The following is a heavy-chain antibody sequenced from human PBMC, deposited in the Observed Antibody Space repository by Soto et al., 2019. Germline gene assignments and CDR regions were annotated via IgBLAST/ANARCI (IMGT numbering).Heavy chain of an antibody. Sequence: QVQLVQSGAEVKKPGSSVKVSCKASGGTFSSYAISWVRQAPGQGLEWMGGIIPIFGTANYAQKFQGRVTMTADESTSTAYMELSSLISEDTAVYYCARVMGSSCYYHNWFDRWCQGTLVTVS. V-gene: IGHV1-69*01. CDR3: ARVMGSSCYYHNWFDR. CDR2: IIPIFGTA. J-gene: IGHJ5*02. CDR1: GGTFSSYA. D-gene: IGHD3-22*01.